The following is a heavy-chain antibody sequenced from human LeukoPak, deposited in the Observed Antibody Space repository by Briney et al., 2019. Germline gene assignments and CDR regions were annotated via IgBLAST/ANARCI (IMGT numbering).Heavy chain of an antibody. D-gene: IGHD2-21*01. V-gene: IGHV3-53*01. J-gene: IGHJ5*02. CDR3: VRDSGELGA. Sequence: GGSLRLSCAASGFTVSNNYMSWVRRAAGKGLEWVALIYSGGSTYYADSVKGRFTISRDNSKNTLHLQMNSLRAEDTAVYYCVRDSGELGAWGQGTLVTVSS. CDR2: IYSGGST. CDR1: GFTVSNNY.